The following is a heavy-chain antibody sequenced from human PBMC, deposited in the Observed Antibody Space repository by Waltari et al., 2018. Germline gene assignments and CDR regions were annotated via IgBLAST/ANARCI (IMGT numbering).Heavy chain of an antibody. J-gene: IGHJ4*02. CDR3: ARGHAVVLMIALDH. CDR1: GYNFNTYG. D-gene: IGHD2-21*01. Sequence: QVQLVQSGGEVKKPGASVKVSCKTSGYNFNTYGITWVRQAPGQGLEWVGWISVHNGNTHYAENLQGRITLTTDSFTTTAHMELRDLTSDDTAMYYCARGHAVVLMIALDHWGQGTLVTVSS. CDR2: ISVHNGNT. V-gene: IGHV1-18*01.